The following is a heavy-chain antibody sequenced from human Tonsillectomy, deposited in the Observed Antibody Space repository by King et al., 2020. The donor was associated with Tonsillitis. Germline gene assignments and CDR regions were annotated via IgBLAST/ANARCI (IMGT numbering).Heavy chain of an antibody. CDR3: ARVQNRGGADAFDI. V-gene: IGHV3-21*01. CDR1: GFTFSSYS. D-gene: IGHD3-16*01. J-gene: IGHJ3*02. Sequence: VQLVESGGGLVKPGGSLRLSCAASGFTFSSYSMNWVRQAPGKGLEWVSCISSSSTNIYYADSVKGRFTISRDNAKNSLYLQMNSLRAEDTAVYYCARVQNRGGADAFDIWGQGTMVTVSS. CDR2: ISSSSTNI.